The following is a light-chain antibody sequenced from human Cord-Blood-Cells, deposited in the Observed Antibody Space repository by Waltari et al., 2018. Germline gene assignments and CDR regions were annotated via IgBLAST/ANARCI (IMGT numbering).Light chain of an antibody. CDR3: SSYAGSNNFVV. V-gene: IGLV2-8*01. J-gene: IGLJ2*01. Sequence: QSALTQPPSASGSPGQSLNISCTGTRSDVGGYNYASWYQQHPGKAPKRMFYEVSKRPAGVPDRFSGSKSGNTASLTVSGLQAEDEADYYCSSYAGSNNFVVFGGGTKLTVL. CDR2: EVS. CDR1: RSDVGGYNY.